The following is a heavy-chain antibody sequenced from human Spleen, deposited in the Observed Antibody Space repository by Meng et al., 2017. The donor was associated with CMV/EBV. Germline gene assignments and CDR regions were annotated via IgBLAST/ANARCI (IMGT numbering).Heavy chain of an antibody. Sequence: GESLKISCAASGFTFSAYEMNWVRLAPGKGLEWVSYISGSGNIKYYADSVKGRFTISRDNAKNSLYLQMNSLRVEDTAVYFCAKDAARQYYDSSGYYFDYWGLGTLVTSPQ. CDR3: AKDAARQYYDSSGYYFDY. V-gene: IGHV3-48*03. J-gene: IGHJ4*02. CDR2: ISGSGNIK. CDR1: GFTFSAYE. D-gene: IGHD3-22*01.